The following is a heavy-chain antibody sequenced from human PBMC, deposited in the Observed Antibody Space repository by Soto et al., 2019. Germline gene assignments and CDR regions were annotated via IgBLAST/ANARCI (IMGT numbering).Heavy chain of an antibody. CDR3: ARSSGGLGYSSNLLDY. J-gene: IGHJ4*02. V-gene: IGHV4-31*03. CDR2: IYYSGST. D-gene: IGHD6-13*01. Sequence: SETLSLTCTVSGGSISSGGYYWSWIRQHPGKGLEWIGYIYYSGSTYYNPSLKSRVTISVDTSKNQFSLKLSSVTAADTAVYYCARSSGGLGYSSNLLDYWGQGTLVTVSS. CDR1: GGSISSGGYY.